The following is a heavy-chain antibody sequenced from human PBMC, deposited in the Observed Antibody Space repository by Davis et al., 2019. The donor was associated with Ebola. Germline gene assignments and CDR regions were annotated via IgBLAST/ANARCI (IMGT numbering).Heavy chain of an antibody. CDR1: GYTFTGYY. Sequence: AASVKVSCKASGYTFTGYYMHWVRQAPGQGLEWMGRINPNSGGTNYAQKFQGRVTMTRDTSISTAYLQWSSLKASDTAMYYCARIAVARTLDAFDIWGQGTMVTVSS. D-gene: IGHD6-19*01. J-gene: IGHJ3*02. V-gene: IGHV1-2*06. CDR2: INPNSGGT. CDR3: ARIAVARTLDAFDI.